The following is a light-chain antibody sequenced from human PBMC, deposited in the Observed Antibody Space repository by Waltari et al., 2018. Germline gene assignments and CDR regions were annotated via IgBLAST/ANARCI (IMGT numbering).Light chain of an antibody. V-gene: IGLV2-14*01. Sequence: SALPQPASVSGSPGQSITISCTGTSSHIGNFNSIMWYQQHPGEGPKLIIYGVTKRPSGVSNRFSGSKSGNTASLTISGLQADDEAEYFCSSYTDTNTLHVVFGGGTKLSVL. CDR2: GVT. CDR3: SSYTDTNTLHVV. CDR1: SSHIGNFNS. J-gene: IGLJ2*01.